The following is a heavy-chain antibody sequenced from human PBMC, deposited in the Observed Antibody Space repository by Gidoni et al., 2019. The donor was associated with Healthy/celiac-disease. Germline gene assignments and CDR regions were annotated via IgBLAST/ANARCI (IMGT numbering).Heavy chain of an antibody. J-gene: IGHJ4*02. CDR3: ARAYYDILTGSPVYYFDY. CDR2: ISSSSSYI. CDR1: GFTFSSYS. V-gene: IGHV3-21*01. Sequence: DVQLVESGGGLVKPGGSLRLSCAASGFTFSSYSMNWVSQAPGKGLEWVSSISSSSSYIYYADSVKGRFTISRDNAKNSLYLQMNSLRAEDTAVYYCARAYYDILTGSPVYYFDYLGQGTLVTVSS. D-gene: IGHD3-9*01.